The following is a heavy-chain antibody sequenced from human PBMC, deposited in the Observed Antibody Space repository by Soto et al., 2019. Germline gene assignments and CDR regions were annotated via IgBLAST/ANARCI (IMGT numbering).Heavy chain of an antibody. CDR3: ARATARLQLGGNYYYILGA. CDR1: GGTFSTSA. V-gene: IGHV1-69*12. Sequence: QVQLVQSGAEVKKPGSSVKVSCKASGGTFSTSAISWVLQAPGQGLEWVGGFIPVFPTPDYAQNSQGRVTITADESTTTAYLAMTSLRADDTAVYYCARATARLQLGGNYYYILGAWGPGTAITVSS. CDR2: FIPVFPTP. J-gene: IGHJ6*02. D-gene: IGHD4-4*01.